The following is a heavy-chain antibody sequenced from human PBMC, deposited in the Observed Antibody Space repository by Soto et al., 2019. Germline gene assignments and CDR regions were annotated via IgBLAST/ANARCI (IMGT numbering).Heavy chain of an antibody. D-gene: IGHD3-10*01. CDR3: ARGYFDSGHGYDL. Sequence: GESLKISCKGHAHLFNNHWIGWVRQTPGKGLEWMGLIFTRDSETKTSPSFQGHVSSSVDNSINTAYLQWTSLKTADTGMYFCARGYFDSGHGYDLWGQGTLVTVSS. V-gene: IGHV5-51*01. CDR2: IFTRDSET. CDR1: AHLFNNHW. J-gene: IGHJ5*02.